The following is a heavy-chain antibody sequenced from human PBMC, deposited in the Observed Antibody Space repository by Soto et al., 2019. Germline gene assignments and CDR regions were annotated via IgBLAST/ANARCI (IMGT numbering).Heavy chain of an antibody. V-gene: IGHV4-59*11. CDR1: GGSINNHY. CDR2: VYHNGNT. J-gene: IGHJ4*02. Sequence: SETLSLTCTVSGGSINNHYWSWIRQPPGKGLEWLGYVYHNGNTNYNPSLKSRVTMSIDTSKSQFSLKLNSVTAADTAVYYCARDQGIASSGPFDYWGPGTLVTVSS. CDR3: ARDQGIASSGPFDY. D-gene: IGHD6-13*01.